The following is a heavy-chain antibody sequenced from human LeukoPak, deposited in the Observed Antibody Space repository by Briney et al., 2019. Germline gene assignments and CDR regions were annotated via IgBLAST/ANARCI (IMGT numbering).Heavy chain of an antibody. V-gene: IGHV4-34*01. CDR1: GGSFSGYY. CDR2: INHSGST. CDR3: ARGPKGIVVVPAAPDY. J-gene: IGHJ4*02. Sequence: SETLSLTRAVYGGSFSGYYWSWIRQPPGKGLEWIGEINHSGSTNYNPSLKSRVTISVDTSKNQFSLKLSSVTAADTAVYYCARGPKGIVVVPAAPDYWGQGTLVTVSS. D-gene: IGHD2-2*01.